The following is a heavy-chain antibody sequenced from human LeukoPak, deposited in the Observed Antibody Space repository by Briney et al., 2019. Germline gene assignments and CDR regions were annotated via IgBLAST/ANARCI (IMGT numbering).Heavy chain of an antibody. V-gene: IGHV4-38-2*02. Sequence: SETLSLTCTVSGYSISSGSFWGWIRQPPGKGLEWIGNIYHSGSAYYNPSLRGRVTLSVDTSKNQFSLKLSSVTAADTAVYYCARGGSSIAPLFDYWGQGTLVTVSS. CDR1: GYSISSGSF. J-gene: IGHJ4*02. CDR3: ARGGSSIAPLFDY. CDR2: IYHSGSA. D-gene: IGHD6-6*01.